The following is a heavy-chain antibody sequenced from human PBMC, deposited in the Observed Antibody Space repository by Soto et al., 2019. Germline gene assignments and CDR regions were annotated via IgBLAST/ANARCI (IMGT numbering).Heavy chain of an antibody. CDR3: ARDPNANAFDI. Sequence: PSETLSLTCAVYGASLSVYDWSWVRQPPGKGLEWIGEISQTGGTNYDPSLEGRVSISIDTSKNQFSLRLSSVTAADTAIYYCARDPNANAFDIWGRGTMVTVSS. CDR1: GASLSVYD. CDR2: ISQTGGT. V-gene: IGHV4-34*01. J-gene: IGHJ3*02.